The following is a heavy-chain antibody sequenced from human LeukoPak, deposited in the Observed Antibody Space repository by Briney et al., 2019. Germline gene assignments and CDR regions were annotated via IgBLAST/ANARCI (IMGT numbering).Heavy chain of an antibody. Sequence: NASETLSLTCSVFGGSFSEYYWSWIRQPPGKGLEWIGEINHSGSTNHNPSLKSRVTISVDTSKNQISLILNSVTAADTAVYYCARNLGGSSWVFDYWGQGTLVTVSS. CDR3: ARNLGGSSWVFDY. V-gene: IGHV4-34*01. CDR1: GGSFSEYY. D-gene: IGHD6-13*01. J-gene: IGHJ4*02. CDR2: INHSGST.